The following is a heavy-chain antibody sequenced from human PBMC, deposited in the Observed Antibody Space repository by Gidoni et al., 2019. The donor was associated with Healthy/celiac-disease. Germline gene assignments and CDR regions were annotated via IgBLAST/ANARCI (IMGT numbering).Heavy chain of an antibody. D-gene: IGHD3-9*01. CDR1: GFTVSSNY. CDR3: ARDVDAGYFDY. V-gene: IGHV3-53*01. J-gene: IGHJ4*02. CDR2: IDSGGST. Sequence: EVQLVESGGGLIQPGGSLRLSCAASGFTVSSNYMRWVRQAPGKGLEWVSVIDSGGSTYYADAVKGRFTISRDNSKNTLYLQMNSLRAEDTAVYYCARDVDAGYFDYWGQGTLVTVSS.